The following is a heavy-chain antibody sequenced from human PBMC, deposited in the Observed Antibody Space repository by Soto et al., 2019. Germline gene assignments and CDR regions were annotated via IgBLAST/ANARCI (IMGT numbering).Heavy chain of an antibody. Sequence: GGSLRLSCAASGFTFSSFATRWVRQAPGKGLEWVSAISGSGDSTYYADSVKGRFTISRDNAKNSLYLQMNSLRAEDTAVYYCASQSSEWLLFASWGQGTLVTVSS. CDR3: ASQSSEWLLFAS. V-gene: IGHV3-23*01. D-gene: IGHD5-12*01. CDR1: GFTFSSFA. J-gene: IGHJ4*02. CDR2: ISGSGDST.